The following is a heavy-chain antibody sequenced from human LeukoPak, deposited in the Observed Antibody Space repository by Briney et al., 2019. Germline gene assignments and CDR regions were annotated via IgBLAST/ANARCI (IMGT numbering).Heavy chain of an antibody. Sequence: ASVKVSCKASGYTFTGHYMHWVRQAPGQGLEWMGWINPNSGGTNYAQKFQGRVTMTRDTSISTAYMELSRLRSDDTAVYYCARATRELGDAFDIWGQGTMVTVSS. V-gene: IGHV1-2*02. D-gene: IGHD3-10*01. J-gene: IGHJ3*02. CDR3: ARATRELGDAFDI. CDR1: GYTFTGHY. CDR2: INPNSGGT.